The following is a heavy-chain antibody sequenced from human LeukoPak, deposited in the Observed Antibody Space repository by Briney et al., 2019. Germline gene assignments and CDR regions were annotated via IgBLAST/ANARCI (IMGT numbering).Heavy chain of an antibody. Sequence: ASVKVSCKASGYTFTSYGITWVRQAPGQGLEWMGWINPNSGGTNYAQKFQGRVTMTRDTSISTAYMELSRLRSDDTAVYYCARDVVVGATILDYWGQGTLVTVSS. CDR1: GYTFTSYG. J-gene: IGHJ4*02. CDR3: ARDVVVGATILDY. D-gene: IGHD1-26*01. CDR2: INPNSGGT. V-gene: IGHV1-2*02.